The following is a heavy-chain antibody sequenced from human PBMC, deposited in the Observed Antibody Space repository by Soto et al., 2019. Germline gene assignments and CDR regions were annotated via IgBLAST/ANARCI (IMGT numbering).Heavy chain of an antibody. V-gene: IGHV2-70*01. CDR3: ARSLNYDFWTGYFFDF. CDR1: GFSLTTRSMC. Sequence: SGPTLVNPTQTLTLTCTLSGFSLTTRSMCVSWIRQSPGKALEWLALIDWDGDTYYSTSLKTRLTISRDTSTNQVVLTMTNLDPADTATYFCARSLNYDFWTGYFFDFWGQGALDTVSS. D-gene: IGHD3-3*01. J-gene: IGHJ4*02. CDR2: IDWDGDT.